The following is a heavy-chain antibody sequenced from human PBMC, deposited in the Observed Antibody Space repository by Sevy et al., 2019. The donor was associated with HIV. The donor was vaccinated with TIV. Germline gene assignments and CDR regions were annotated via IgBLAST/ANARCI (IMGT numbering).Heavy chain of an antibody. Sequence: GESLKISCAASGFIFSNYNMNWVRQAPGKGLEWVSSISSSSNDIYYVDSVKGRFTISRDNAKNSLYLQMNSLRAEDTAVYYCARKMELLVPDYWGQGTLVTVSS. CDR1: GFIFSNYN. D-gene: IGHD2-21*02. CDR2: ISSSSNDI. V-gene: IGHV3-21*01. J-gene: IGHJ4*02. CDR3: ARKMELLVPDY.